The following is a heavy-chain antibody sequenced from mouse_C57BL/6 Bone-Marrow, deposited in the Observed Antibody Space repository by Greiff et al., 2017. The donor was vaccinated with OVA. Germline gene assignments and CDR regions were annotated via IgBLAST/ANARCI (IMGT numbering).Heavy chain of an antibody. D-gene: IGHD1-1*01. J-gene: IGHJ2*01. CDR2: INPNNGGT. CDR3: AITTVVDFDY. Sequence: VQLKQSGPELVKPGASVKISCKASGYTFTDYYMNWVKQSHGKSLEWIGDINPNNGGTSYNQKFKGKATLTVDKSSSTAYMELRSLTSEDSAVYYCAITTVVDFDYWGQGTTLTVSS. CDR1: GYTFTDYY. V-gene: IGHV1-26*01.